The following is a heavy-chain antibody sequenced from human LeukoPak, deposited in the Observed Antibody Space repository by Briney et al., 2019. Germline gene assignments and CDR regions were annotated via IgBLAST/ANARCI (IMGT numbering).Heavy chain of an antibody. CDR2: ISSSGSTI. CDR3: ATSYSYGQPEFDY. D-gene: IGHD5-18*01. V-gene: IGHV3-11*01. J-gene: IGHJ4*02. Sequence: KPGGSLRLSCAASGFTFSDYYMSWIRQAPGKGLEWVSYISSSGSTIYYAHSVKGRFTISRDNAKNPLYLQMNSLRAEDTAVYYCATSYSYGQPEFDYWGQGTLVTVP. CDR1: GFTFSDYY.